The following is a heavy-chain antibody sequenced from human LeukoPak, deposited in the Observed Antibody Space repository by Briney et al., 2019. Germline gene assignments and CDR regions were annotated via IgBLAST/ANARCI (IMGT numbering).Heavy chain of an antibody. CDR1: GFTFDDYG. J-gene: IGHJ4*02. D-gene: IGHD3-16*01. V-gene: IGHV3-20*04. CDR3: ARDRDDYVWGSYTGGDYFDY. CDR2: INWNGGST. Sequence: GGSLRLSCAASGFTFDDYGMSWVRQAPGKGLEWVSGINWNGGSTGYADSVKGRFTISRDNAKNSLYPQMNSLRAEGTALYYCARDRDDYVWGSYTGGDYFDYRGQGPRSPSPQ.